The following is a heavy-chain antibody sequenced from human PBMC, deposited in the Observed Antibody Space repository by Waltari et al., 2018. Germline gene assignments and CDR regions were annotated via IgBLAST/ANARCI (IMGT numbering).Heavy chain of an antibody. Sequence: QVQLVQSGAEVKKPRTSVQVSCKASGYTFTGYYMHWVRPAPGQGLEWMGWINPNSGGTNYAQKFQGRVTMTRDTSISTAYMELSRLRSDDTAVYYCASDSLRSSRLPGFDPWGQGTLVTVSS. CDR3: ASDSLRSSRLPGFDP. J-gene: IGHJ5*02. CDR2: INPNSGGT. V-gene: IGHV1-2*02. CDR1: GYTFTGYY. D-gene: IGHD3-16*02.